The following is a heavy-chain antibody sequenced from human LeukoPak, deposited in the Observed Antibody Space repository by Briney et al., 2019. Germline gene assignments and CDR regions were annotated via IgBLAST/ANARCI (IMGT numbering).Heavy chain of an antibody. V-gene: IGHV4-34*01. Sequence: SETLSLTCAVYGGSFSGYYWSWIRQPPGKGLEWIGEINHSGSTNYNPSLKSRVTISVDTSKNQFSLKLSSVTAADTAVYYCARRLRPPGTYSFDYGGQEPWVTVSS. CDR2: INHSGST. D-gene: IGHD4-17*01. CDR1: GGSFSGYY. CDR3: ARRLRPPGTYSFDY. J-gene: IGHJ4*02.